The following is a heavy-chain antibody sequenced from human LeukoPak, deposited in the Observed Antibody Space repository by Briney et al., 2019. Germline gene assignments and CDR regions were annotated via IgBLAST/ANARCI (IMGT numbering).Heavy chain of an antibody. CDR1: GFTFSSYR. CDR3: ARGGIAARRGFDY. D-gene: IGHD6-6*01. CDR2: IKQDASEK. Sequence: QAVGSLRLSCAASGFTFSSYRMSWVRQAPGKGLGWVANIKQDASEKYYVDSVKARFTISRENAKNSLYLQMNSLRAEDTAVYYCARGGIAARRGFDYWGQGTLVTVSS. J-gene: IGHJ4*02. V-gene: IGHV3-7*01.